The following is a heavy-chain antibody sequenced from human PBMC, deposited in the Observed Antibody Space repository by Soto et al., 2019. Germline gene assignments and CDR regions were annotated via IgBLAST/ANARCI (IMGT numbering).Heavy chain of an antibody. D-gene: IGHD1-26*01. CDR1: GCSISRSNW. Sequence: QVQLQESGPGLMKPSETLSLTCAVSGCSISRSNWWSWVRQPPGKGLEWIGEISHSGSTNSNPSLKSRVTISVYKSKNQFSLSLSSVTAADTAVYYCARVVRGWSLPTDDAFDIWCQGTMVTVSS. CDR3: ARVVRGWSLPTDDAFDI. V-gene: IGHV4-4*02. CDR2: ISHSGST. J-gene: IGHJ3*02.